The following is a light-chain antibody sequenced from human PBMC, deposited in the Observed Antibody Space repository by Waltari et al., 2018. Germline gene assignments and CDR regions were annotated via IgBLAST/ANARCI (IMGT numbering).Light chain of an antibody. V-gene: IGKV1-39*01. CDR3: QQSYSTPWT. CDR2: AAS. CDR1: QSISSY. J-gene: IGKJ1*01. Sequence: DIQMTQSPSSLSASVGDRVTLTCQASQSISSYLNWYPQKPGKAPKLLTYAASSLQSGVPSRFSGSGSGTDFTLTISSLQPEDFATYDGQQSYSTPWTFGQGTKVEIK.